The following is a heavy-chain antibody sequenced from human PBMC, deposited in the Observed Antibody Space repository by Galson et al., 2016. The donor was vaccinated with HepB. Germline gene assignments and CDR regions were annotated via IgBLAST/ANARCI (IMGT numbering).Heavy chain of an antibody. J-gene: IGHJ4*02. Sequence: SLRLSCAASGFSISHSGLHWVRQAPDKGLEWVAAMLYDGSNEKYADSVKGRFTISRDNSKNTVYLQMNSLRREDTALYFCAKDDGMGYWGQGTLVSVSS. D-gene: IGHD1-14*01. CDR2: MLYDGSNE. V-gene: IGHV3-30*18. CDR3: AKDDGMGY. CDR1: GFSISHSG.